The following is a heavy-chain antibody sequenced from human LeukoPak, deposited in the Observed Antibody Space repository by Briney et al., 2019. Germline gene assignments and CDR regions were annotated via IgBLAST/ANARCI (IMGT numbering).Heavy chain of an antibody. J-gene: IGHJ4*02. CDR1: GGSISSTSYY. CDR2: IYYSGST. V-gene: IGHV4-39*07. D-gene: IGHD5-18*01. CDR3: ARGRYSYGPHYFDY. Sequence: PSEPLSLTCAVSGGSISSTSYYWAWIRQPPGQGLEWIGTIYYSGSTYHNPSLKSRVTISVDKSKNQFSLKLSSVTAADTAVYYCARGRYSYGPHYFDYWGQGTLVTVSS.